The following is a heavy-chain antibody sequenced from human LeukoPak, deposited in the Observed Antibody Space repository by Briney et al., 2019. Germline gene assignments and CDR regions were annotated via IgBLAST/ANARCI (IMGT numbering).Heavy chain of an antibody. CDR3: ARARVGSGYYHYYYYYMDV. CDR2: IYTSGST. D-gene: IGHD3-22*01. J-gene: IGHJ6*03. Sequence: KPSETLSLTCTVSGGSISSGSYYWSWIRQPAGKGLEWIGRIYTSGSTNYNPSLKSRVTISVDTSKNQFSLKLSSVTAADTAVYYCARARVGSGYYHYYYYYMDVWGKGTTVTISS. V-gene: IGHV4-61*02. CDR1: GGSISSGSYY.